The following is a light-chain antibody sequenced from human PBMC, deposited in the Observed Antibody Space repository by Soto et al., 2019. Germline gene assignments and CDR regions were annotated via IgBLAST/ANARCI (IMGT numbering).Light chain of an antibody. V-gene: IGKV1-9*01. CDR2: AAS. Sequence: DIQMTQSPSSLSAFVGDRVTITCRSSQSISNYLNWYQQKPGKAPKLLIYAASTLQSGVPSRFSGSGSGTEFTLTISSLQPEDFATYYCQQLNSYPITFGQGTRLEI. CDR3: QQLNSYPIT. J-gene: IGKJ5*01. CDR1: QSISNY.